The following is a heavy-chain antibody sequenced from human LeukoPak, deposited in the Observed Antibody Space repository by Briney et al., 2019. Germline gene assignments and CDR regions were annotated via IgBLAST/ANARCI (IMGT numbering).Heavy chain of an antibody. V-gene: IGHV3-21*01. CDR3: ARATRESSSGYTERFDY. CDR1: GFNLNSYM. Sequence: PGGSLRLSCAASGFNLNSYMLNWVRQAPGKGLEWVSSISSTGSNIYYADSVKGRFTISRDNTKNSLYLQMNSLRAEDTAVYYCARATRESSSGYTERFDYWGQGTLVTVSS. CDR2: ISSTGSNI. J-gene: IGHJ4*02. D-gene: IGHD6-13*01.